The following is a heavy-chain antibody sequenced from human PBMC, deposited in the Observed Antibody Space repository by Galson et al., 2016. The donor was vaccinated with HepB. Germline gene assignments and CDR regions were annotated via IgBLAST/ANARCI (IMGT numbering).Heavy chain of an antibody. D-gene: IGHD5-24*01. J-gene: IGHJ3*02. CDR1: EGPFESYA. V-gene: IGHV1-69*13. Sequence: SVKVSCKASEGPFESYAITWVRQAPGQGLEWMGGVIPIMSKSNYAQKFQGRVTITADEFATTVYMELTSLRFDDSAIYYCARDGRWLQEGGRPTAFDIWGRGTLVTVSS. CDR2: VIPIMSKS. CDR3: ARDGRWLQEGGRPTAFDI.